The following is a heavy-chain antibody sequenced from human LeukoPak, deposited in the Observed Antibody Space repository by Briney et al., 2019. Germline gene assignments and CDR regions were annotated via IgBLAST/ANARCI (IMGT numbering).Heavy chain of an antibody. V-gene: IGHV4-31*03. CDR2: IYYSGST. J-gene: IGHJ5*02. CDR3: ARGYSSSWYKAGFDP. Sequence: SETLSLTCTVSGGSISSGGYYWSWIRQHPGKGLEWIGYIYYSGSTYYNPSLKSRVTISVDTSKNQFSLKLSSVTAADTAVGCCARGYSSSWYKAGFDPWGQGTLVTVSS. CDR1: GGSISSGGYY. D-gene: IGHD6-13*01.